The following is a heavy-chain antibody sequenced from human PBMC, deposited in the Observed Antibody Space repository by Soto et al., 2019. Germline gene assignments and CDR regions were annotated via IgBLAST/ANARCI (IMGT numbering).Heavy chain of an antibody. D-gene: IGHD2-21*01. CDR1: GGSISSGSYY. V-gene: IGHV4-31*03. CDR3: TRAGPIASYFYRMDV. CDR2: IYHSGTT. J-gene: IGHJ6*02. Sequence: SETLSLTCTVSGGSISSGSYYWSWIRQHPGKGLEWIGYIYHSGTTYYNPSLKSRITMSVDTSKNQFSLNLNSMTAADTAVYYCTRAGPIASYFYRMDVWGRGTTVTVSS.